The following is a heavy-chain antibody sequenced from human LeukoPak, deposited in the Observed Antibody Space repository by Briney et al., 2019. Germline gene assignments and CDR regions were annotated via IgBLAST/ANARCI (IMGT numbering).Heavy chain of an antibody. CDR2: ISYDGGNK. J-gene: IGHJ4*02. CDR1: GFTFSSYV. Sequence: GRSLRHSCAASGFTFSSYVMHWVRQAPGKGLEWVAFISYDGGNKYYADSVKGRFTISRDNSKNTLYLQMNSLRTEDTAVYYCAKDLGYSGSYIDCWGQGTLVTVSS. V-gene: IGHV3-30*18. D-gene: IGHD1-26*01. CDR3: AKDLGYSGSYIDC.